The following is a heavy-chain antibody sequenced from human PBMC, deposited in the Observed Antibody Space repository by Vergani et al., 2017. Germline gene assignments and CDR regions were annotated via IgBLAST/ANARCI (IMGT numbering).Heavy chain of an antibody. J-gene: IGHJ4*02. D-gene: IGHD4-17*01. CDR2: IYYSGST. CDR3: ARVRLNGVVDN. V-gene: IGHV4-59*01. CDR1: GGSISSYY. Sequence: QVQLQESGPGLVKPSETLSLTCTVSGGSISSYYWSWIRQPPGKGLEWIVYIYYSGSTNYNPSLKSRVTISVDTSKNQFSLKLSSVTAADTAVYYCARVRLNGVVDNWGQGTLVTVSS.